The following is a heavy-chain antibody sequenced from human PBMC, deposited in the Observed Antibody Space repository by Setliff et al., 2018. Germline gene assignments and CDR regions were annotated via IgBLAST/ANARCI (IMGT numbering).Heavy chain of an antibody. CDR1: GHTFTSYF. CDR2: INPSGGYT. J-gene: IGHJ4*02. CDR3: ARGLIVLPGPAGDMGYFDY. D-gene: IGHD2-8*01. V-gene: IGHV1-46*01. Sequence: ASVKVSCKASGHTFTSYFMQWVRQAPGQGLEWMGMINPSGGYTIYAQKFQGRVTMTRDTSTSTVYLELSSLRSEDTAVYYCARGLIVLPGPAGDMGYFDYWGQGTLVTVSS.